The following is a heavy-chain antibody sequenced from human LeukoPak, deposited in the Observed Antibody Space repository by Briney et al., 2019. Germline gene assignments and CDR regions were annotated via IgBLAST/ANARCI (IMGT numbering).Heavy chain of an antibody. J-gene: IGHJ4*02. V-gene: IGHV2-5*02. CDR3: THTAVSGSATYSFDF. Sequence: ESGPTLVKTTHTLTLTCSFSGFSRITSGLGLGWIREPPAKALERRALIYWDNYKRYSPSMKRRHTLTNDTSKNKVVLKITNLHPVGTATYYCTHTAVSGSATYSFDFWGQGTLVTVSS. CDR1: GFSRITSGLG. CDR2: IYWDNYK. D-gene: IGHD6-25*01.